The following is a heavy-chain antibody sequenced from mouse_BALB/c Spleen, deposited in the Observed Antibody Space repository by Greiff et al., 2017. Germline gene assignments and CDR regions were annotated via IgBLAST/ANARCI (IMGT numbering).Heavy chain of an antibody. CDR1: GYSITSDYA. CDR3: AREAYYRYDGAMDY. D-gene: IGHD2-14*01. V-gene: IGHV3-2*02. CDR2: ISYSGST. Sequence: ESGPGLVKPSQSLSLTCTVTGYSITSDYAWNWVRQFPGNKLEWMGYISYSGSTSYNPSLKSRISITRDTSKNQFFLQLNSVTTEDTATYYCAREAYYRYDGAMDYWGQGTSVTVSS. J-gene: IGHJ4*01.